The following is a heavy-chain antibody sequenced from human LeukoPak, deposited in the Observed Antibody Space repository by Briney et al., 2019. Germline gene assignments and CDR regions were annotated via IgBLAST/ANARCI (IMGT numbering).Heavy chain of an antibody. Sequence: GGSLRLSCAVSGFTVSGNYMSWVRQAPGKGLEWVSLIYSGGTTYYADSVKGRFTISRDNSKNTLYLQMNSLRAEDTAVYYCARAGYSSSWHGPDAFDIWGQGTMVTVSS. CDR3: ARAGYSSSWHGPDAFDI. D-gene: IGHD6-13*01. CDR2: IYSGGTT. CDR1: GFTVSGNY. J-gene: IGHJ3*02. V-gene: IGHV3-53*01.